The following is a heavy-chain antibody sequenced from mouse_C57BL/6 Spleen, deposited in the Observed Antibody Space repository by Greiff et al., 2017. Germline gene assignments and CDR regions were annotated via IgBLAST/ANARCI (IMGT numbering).Heavy chain of an antibody. CDR1: GFSINSDCY. CDR3: ARAVYYDYGGPYAMDY. V-gene: IGHV3-3*01. J-gene: IGHJ4*01. CDR2: TFYSGIT. D-gene: IGHD2-4*01. Sequence: VQLKESGPSLVRPSQTLSLTCTVTGFSINSDCYWIWIRQFPGNKLEYIGYTFYSGITSYNPSLESRTYITRDTSKNQFSLKLSSVTTEDTATYYCARAVYYDYGGPYAMDYWGQGTSVTVSS.